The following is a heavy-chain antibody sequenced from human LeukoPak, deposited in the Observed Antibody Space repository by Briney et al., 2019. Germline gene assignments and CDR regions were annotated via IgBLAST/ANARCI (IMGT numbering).Heavy chain of an antibody. CDR3: ATLVITVAGGFGDY. CDR1: GYTFTGYY. V-gene: IGHV1-2*02. CDR2: INPNSGGT. Sequence: GASVKVSCKASGYTFTGYYMHWVRQAPGQGLEWMGWINPNSGGTNYAQKFQGRVTMTRDTSISTGYMELSRPRSDDTAVYYCATLVITVAGGFGDYWGQGTLVTVSS. D-gene: IGHD6-19*01. J-gene: IGHJ4*02.